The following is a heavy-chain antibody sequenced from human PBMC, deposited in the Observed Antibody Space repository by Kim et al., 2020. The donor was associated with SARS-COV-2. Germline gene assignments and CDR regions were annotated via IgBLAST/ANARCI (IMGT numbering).Heavy chain of an antibody. Sequence: NYAQKFQDRVTITADESTSTAYMELRRLRSEDTAVYYCARMYYDSSGLHPWGQGTLVTVSS. V-gene: IGHV1-69*01. D-gene: IGHD3-22*01. CDR3: ARMYYDSSGLHP. J-gene: IGHJ5*02.